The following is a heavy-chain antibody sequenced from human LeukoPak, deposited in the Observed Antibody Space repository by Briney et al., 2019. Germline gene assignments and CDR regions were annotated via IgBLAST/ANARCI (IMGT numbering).Heavy chain of an antibody. D-gene: IGHD3-22*01. CDR1: GGSISSYY. CDR3: ASYYDTHFDY. V-gene: IGHV4-59*08. J-gene: IGHJ4*02. Sequence: SETLSLTCTVSGGSISSYYWNWIRQPPGKGLEWIGYIYYSGSTNYNPSLKSRVTISVDTSKNQFSLKLSSVTAADTAVYYCASYYDTHFDYWGQGTLVTVSS. CDR2: IYYSGST.